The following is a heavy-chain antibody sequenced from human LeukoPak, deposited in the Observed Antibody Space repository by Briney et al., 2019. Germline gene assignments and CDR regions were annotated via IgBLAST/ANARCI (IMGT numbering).Heavy chain of an antibody. CDR1: GFTFSSYS. Sequence: PGGSLRLSCAASGFTFSSYSMNWVRQAPGKGLEWVSYISSSSSTIYYADSVKGRFTISRDNAKNSLYLQMNSLRAEDTAVYYCARDVYYDSSGYYQPADYWGQGTLVTVSS. CDR2: ISSSSSTI. CDR3: ARDVYYDSSGYYQPADY. J-gene: IGHJ4*02. V-gene: IGHV3-48*01. D-gene: IGHD3-22*01.